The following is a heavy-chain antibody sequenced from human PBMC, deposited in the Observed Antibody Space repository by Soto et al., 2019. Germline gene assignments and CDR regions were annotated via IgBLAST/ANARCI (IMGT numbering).Heavy chain of an antibody. CDR1: GFTVSSDH. CDR3: VRGNSGWSRAQGY. J-gene: IGHJ4*02. V-gene: IGHV3-66*01. D-gene: IGHD6-19*01. CDR2: IYVGGDT. Sequence: EMPLVESGGGLAQPGGSLRLSCAASGFTVSSDHMSWVRQVPGKGLEWVSVIYVGGDTFYADSVKGRFTISRDNSKNTLYLQMDGLRAEDTAIYYCVRGNSGWSRAQGYWGQGTLVTVSS.